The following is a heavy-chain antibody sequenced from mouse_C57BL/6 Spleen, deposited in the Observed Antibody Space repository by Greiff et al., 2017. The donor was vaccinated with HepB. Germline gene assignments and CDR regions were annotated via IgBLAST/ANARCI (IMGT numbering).Heavy chain of an antibody. Sequence: EVKLVESGGGLVKPGGSLKLSCAASGFTFSSYTMSWVRQTPEKRLEWVATISGGGGNTYYPDSVKGRFTISRDNAKNTLYLQMSSLRSEDTALYYCARHRDYSNPLFAYWGQGTLVTVSA. CDR2: ISGGGGNT. V-gene: IGHV5-9*01. J-gene: IGHJ3*01. D-gene: IGHD2-5*01. CDR1: GFTFSSYT. CDR3: ARHRDYSNPLFAY.